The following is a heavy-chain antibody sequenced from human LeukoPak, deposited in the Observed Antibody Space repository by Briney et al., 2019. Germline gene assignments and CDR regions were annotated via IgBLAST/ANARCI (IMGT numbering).Heavy chain of an antibody. D-gene: IGHD6-19*01. CDR1: GFAFSSQA. CDR2: ISDSGSIT. CDR3: AKDARRTNGWYFFDY. Sequence: GGSLRLSCAASGFAFSSQAMGWVRQAPGKGLEWVSVISDSGSITYYADSVKGRFTISRDNSEKMLFLQMSSLRAEDTAVYYCAKDARRTNGWYFFDYWGRGTLVTVSS. V-gene: IGHV3-23*01. J-gene: IGHJ4*02.